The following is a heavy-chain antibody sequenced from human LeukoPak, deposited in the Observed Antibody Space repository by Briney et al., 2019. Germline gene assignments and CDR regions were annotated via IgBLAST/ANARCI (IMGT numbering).Heavy chain of an antibody. Sequence: GASVKVSCKASGYTFTSYYMHWVRQAPGQRLEWRGIINPSGGSTSYAQKFQGRVTMTRDMSTSTVYMELSSLRSEDTAVYYCARGGVVVTAMAHYWGQGTLVTVSS. V-gene: IGHV1-46*01. D-gene: IGHD2-21*02. CDR1: GYTFTSYY. CDR2: INPSGGST. J-gene: IGHJ4*02. CDR3: ARGGVVVTAMAHY.